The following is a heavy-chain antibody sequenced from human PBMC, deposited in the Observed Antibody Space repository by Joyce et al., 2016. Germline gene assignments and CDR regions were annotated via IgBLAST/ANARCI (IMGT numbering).Heavy chain of an antibody. CDR2: INQDGSAI. CDR3: ARGHVSYGYYFDC. V-gene: IGHV3-7*01. CDR1: EFTFSRRW. Sequence: EVQLVESGGGLVQPGGSLRLSCAASEFTFSRRWMTWLRQSPGKGLGWVANINQDGSAIAYVDSVKGRFTISRDNAKNSLYLQMNSLRPEDTAVYYCARGHVSYGYYFDCWGQGTLVTVSS. J-gene: IGHJ4*02. D-gene: IGHD5-18*01.